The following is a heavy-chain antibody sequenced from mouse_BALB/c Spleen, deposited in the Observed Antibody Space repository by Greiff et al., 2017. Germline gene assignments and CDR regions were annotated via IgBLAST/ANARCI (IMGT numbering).Heavy chain of an antibody. CDR3: ARRAFYDGYYGAMDY. CDR1: GYTFTSYV. J-gene: IGHJ4*01. Sequence: VQLKESGPELVKPGASVKMSCKASGYTFTSYVMHWVKQKPGQGLEWIGYINPYNDGTKYNEKFKGKATLTSDKSSSTAYMELSSLTSEDSAVYYCARRAFYDGYYGAMDYWGQGTSVTVSS. D-gene: IGHD2-3*01. V-gene: IGHV1-14*01. CDR2: INPYNDGT.